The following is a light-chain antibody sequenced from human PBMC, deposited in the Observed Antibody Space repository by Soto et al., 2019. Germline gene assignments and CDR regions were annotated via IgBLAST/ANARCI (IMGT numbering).Light chain of an antibody. Sequence: DIQMTQSPSSLSASVGDRVTITGRASQSIRNYLNWYQQKPGKAPNLLIYGASSLQSGVPSRFSGSGSGTDFTLTINSLKPEDFATYYCQHSYSLPLFFGGGTKVE. CDR2: GAS. V-gene: IGKV1-39*01. CDR1: QSIRNY. J-gene: IGKJ4*01. CDR3: QHSYSLPLF.